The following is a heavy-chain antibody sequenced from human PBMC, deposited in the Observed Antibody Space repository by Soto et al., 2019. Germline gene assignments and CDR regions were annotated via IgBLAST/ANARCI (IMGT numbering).Heavy chain of an antibody. CDR2: IIPIFGTA. J-gene: IGHJ6*02. CDR3: ARAPVEYDFWSGYHYYYYGMDV. D-gene: IGHD3-3*01. CDR1: GGTCSSYA. Sequence: ASVKVSCKASGGTCSSYAISWGRRAPGQGLEWMGGIIPIFGTANYAQKFQGRVTITADESTSTAYMELSSLRSEDTAVYYCARAPVEYDFWSGYHYYYYGMDVWGQGTTVTVSS. V-gene: IGHV1-69*13.